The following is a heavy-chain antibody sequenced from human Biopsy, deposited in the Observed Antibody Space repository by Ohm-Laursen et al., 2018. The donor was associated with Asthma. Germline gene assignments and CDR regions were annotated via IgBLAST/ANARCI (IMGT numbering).Heavy chain of an antibody. CDR2: INSVFGTT. Sequence: SSVKVSCKSLGGTFNTYVIGWARQAPGQGLEWMGGINSVFGTTTYPQKFQDRVTITADDSTSTVYMELSSLRSEDTAVYYCARKAGSCISRTCYSLDFWGQGTLVTVAS. V-gene: IGHV1-69*01. D-gene: IGHD2-2*01. CDR3: ARKAGSCISRTCYSLDF. J-gene: IGHJ4*02. CDR1: GGTFNTYV.